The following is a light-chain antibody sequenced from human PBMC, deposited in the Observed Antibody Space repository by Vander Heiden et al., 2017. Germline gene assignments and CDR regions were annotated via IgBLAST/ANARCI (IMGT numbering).Light chain of an antibody. V-gene: IGKV3-11*01. J-gene: IGKJ4*01. CDR3: QQRSNWLT. Sequence: IVLTQSPSTLPLSPPAPATLSYRPSLSVSNYVAWYQQKRGQARRLLVYDASSRATGIPARFSGSGSVTVFTLTISSLEPEDFAVYYCQQRSNWLTFGGGTKVEIK. CDR1: LSVSNY. CDR2: DAS.